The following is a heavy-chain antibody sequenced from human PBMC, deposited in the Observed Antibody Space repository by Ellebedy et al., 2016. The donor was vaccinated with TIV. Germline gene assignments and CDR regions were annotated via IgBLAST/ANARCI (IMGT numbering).Heavy chain of an antibody. CDR2: INPFRGIA. CDR1: GGTFSNYA. V-gene: IGHV1-69*04. CDR3: ARDRDSSSWYFGGYYYYGMDV. J-gene: IGHJ6*02. Sequence: AASVKVSCKASGGTFSNYAISWVRQAPGHGLEWMGRINPFRGIANYAQKFQGRVTITADKSTSTAYMELSSLRSEDTAVYYCARDRDSSSWYFGGYYYYGMDVWGQGTTVTVSS. D-gene: IGHD6-13*01.